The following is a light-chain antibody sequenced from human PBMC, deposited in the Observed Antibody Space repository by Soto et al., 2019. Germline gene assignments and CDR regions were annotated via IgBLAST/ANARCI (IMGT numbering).Light chain of an antibody. CDR1: SSDVGGYNY. Sequence: QSALTQPASVSGSPGQSITISCTGTSSDVGGYNYVSWYQQFPGKAPKLMIYEVTNRPSGVSNRFSGSKSGNTASLTISGLQAEDEADYFCSSYTGSIYVFGPGTKVTVL. V-gene: IGLV2-14*01. J-gene: IGLJ1*01. CDR2: EVT. CDR3: SSYTGSIYV.